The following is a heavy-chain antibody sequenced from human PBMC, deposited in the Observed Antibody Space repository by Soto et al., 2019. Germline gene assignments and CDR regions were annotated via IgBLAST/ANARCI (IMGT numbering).Heavy chain of an antibody. CDR1: GGTFSSYA. V-gene: IGHV1-69*06. D-gene: IGHD6-6*01. J-gene: IGHJ6*02. CDR3: ARDRLYSSSSGGYYYCGMDV. Sequence: ASVKVSCKASGGTFSSYAISWVRQAPGQGLEWMGGIIPIFGTANYAQKFQGRVTITADKSTSTAYMELSSLRSEDTAVYYCARDRLYSSSSGGYYYCGMDVWGQGTTVTVSS. CDR2: IIPIFGTA.